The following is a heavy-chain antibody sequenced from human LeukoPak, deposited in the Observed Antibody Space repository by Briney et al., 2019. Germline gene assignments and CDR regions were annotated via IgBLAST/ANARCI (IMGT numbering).Heavy chain of an antibody. V-gene: IGHV1-2*02. CDR3: ARALRRTVTTFNY. CDR1: GYTFTGYY. Sequence: GASVKVSCKASGYTFTGYYMHWVRQAPGQGLEWMGWINPNSGGTNYAQKFQGRVTMTRDTSISTAYMELSRLRSDDTAVYYCARALRRTVTTFNYWGQGTLVTVSS. D-gene: IGHD4-17*01. J-gene: IGHJ4*02. CDR2: INPNSGGT.